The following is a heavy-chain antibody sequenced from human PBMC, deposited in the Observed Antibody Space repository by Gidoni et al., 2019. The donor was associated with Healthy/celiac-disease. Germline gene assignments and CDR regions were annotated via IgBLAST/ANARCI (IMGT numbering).Heavy chain of an antibody. CDR3: ARTVDTAMATGHWFDP. CDR2: INHSGST. D-gene: IGHD5-18*01. V-gene: IGHV4-34*01. CDR1: GGSFSGYY. J-gene: IGHJ5*02. Sequence: QVQLQQWGAGLLKPSETLSLTCAVYGGSFSGYYWSWIRQPPGKGLEWIGEINHSGSTNYNPSLKSRVTISVDTSKNQFSLKLSSVTAADTAVYYCARTVDTAMATGHWFDPWGQGTLVTVSS.